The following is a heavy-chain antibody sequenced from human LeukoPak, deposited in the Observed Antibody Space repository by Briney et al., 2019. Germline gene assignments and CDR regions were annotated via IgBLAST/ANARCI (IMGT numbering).Heavy chain of an antibody. Sequence: SQTLSLTCAISGDSVSGSPAVWNWIRQSPSRGLEWLGRAYYRSKWYIDYAESVKGRITITPDTSKNQFSLHLNSVTPEDTAVYYCARAAVRGGTNFDYWGQGTLVTVSS. J-gene: IGHJ4*02. CDR3: ARAAVRGGTNFDY. V-gene: IGHV6-1*01. CDR2: AYYRSKWYI. D-gene: IGHD3-10*01. CDR1: GDSVSGSPAV.